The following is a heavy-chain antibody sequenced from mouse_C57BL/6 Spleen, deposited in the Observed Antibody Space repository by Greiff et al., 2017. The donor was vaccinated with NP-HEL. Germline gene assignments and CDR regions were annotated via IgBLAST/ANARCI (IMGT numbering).Heavy chain of an antibody. V-gene: IGHV1-64*01. CDR3: ASHCPDYWYFDV. CDR2: IHPNSGST. Sequence: QVQLQQPGAELVKPGASVKLSCKASGYTFTSYWMHWVKQRPGQGLEWIGMIHPNSGSTNYNEKFKSKATLTVDKSSSTAYMQLSSLTSEDSAVYYCASHCPDYWYFDVWGTGTTVTVSS. CDR1: GYTFTSYW. J-gene: IGHJ1*03.